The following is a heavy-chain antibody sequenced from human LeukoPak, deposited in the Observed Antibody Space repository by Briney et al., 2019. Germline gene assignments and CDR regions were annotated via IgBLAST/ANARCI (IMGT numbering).Heavy chain of an antibody. CDR1: SGSISTYY. Sequence: SETLSLTCTVSSGSISTYYWSWIRHPPGKELEWIGYIYYSGSTNYSPSLKTRVTISVDTSKKQFSLKLTSVTTADTAVYYCARGVDYFDYWGQGTLVTVSS. CDR2: IYYSGST. J-gene: IGHJ4*02. CDR3: ARGVDYFDY. V-gene: IGHV4-59*01.